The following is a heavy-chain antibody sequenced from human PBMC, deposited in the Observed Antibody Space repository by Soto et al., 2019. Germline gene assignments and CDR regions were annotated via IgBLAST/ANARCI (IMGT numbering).Heavy chain of an antibody. CDR2: IQSGGRT. Sequence: GGSLRLSCAASGFTVSSNYMTWVRQAPGKGLEWVSLIQSGGRTYYAGSVKGRFTISRDNSKNTLFLQMNSLRVEDTAVYYCARDLCDFWSGYYCYDAFDIWGQGTMVTVS. J-gene: IGHJ3*02. D-gene: IGHD3-3*01. CDR3: ARDLCDFWSGYYCYDAFDI. V-gene: IGHV3-66*01. CDR1: GFTVSSNY.